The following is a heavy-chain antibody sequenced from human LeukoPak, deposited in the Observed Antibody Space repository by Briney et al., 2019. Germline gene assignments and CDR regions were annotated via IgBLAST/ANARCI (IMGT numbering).Heavy chain of an antibody. D-gene: IGHD4/OR15-4a*01. CDR2: ISGSGGST. V-gene: IGHV3-23*01. CDR1: GFTFSSHA. Sequence: PGGSLRLPCAASGFTFSSHAMSWVRQAPGKGLEWVSAISGSGGSTYYADSVKGRFTISRDNSKNTLYLQMNSLRAEDTAVYYCAKVGANYPYYFDYWGQGTLVTVSS. CDR3: AKVGANYPYYFDY. J-gene: IGHJ4*02.